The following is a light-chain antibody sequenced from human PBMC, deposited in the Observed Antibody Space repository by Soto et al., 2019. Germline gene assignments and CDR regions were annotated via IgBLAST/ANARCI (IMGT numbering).Light chain of an antibody. CDR1: SSNIGTGFD. J-gene: IGLJ1*01. Sequence: QSALTQPPSVSGAPGQRVTISCTGSSSNIGTGFDVHWYRQLPGTAPKLLIYISTNRPSGVPDRFSGSKSGTSASLAITGLQAEDEAHYYCQSYDSSLSGYVFGSGTKLTVL. CDR3: QSYDSSLSGYV. CDR2: IST. V-gene: IGLV1-40*01.